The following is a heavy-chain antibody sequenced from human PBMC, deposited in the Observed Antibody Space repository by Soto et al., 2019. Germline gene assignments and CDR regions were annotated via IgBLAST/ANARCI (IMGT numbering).Heavy chain of an antibody. CDR2: IYHSGST. D-gene: IGHD3-3*01. Sequence: XETLSLTCAVSGCSISSSNWWSWVRQPPGKGLEWIGEIYHSGSTNYNPSLKSRVTISVDKSKNQFSLKLSSVTAADTAVYYCARAPITIFGVGPPYLYYGMDVWGQGTTVTVSS. J-gene: IGHJ6*01. CDR3: ARAPITIFGVGPPYLYYGMDV. CDR1: GCSISSSNW. V-gene: IGHV4-4*02.